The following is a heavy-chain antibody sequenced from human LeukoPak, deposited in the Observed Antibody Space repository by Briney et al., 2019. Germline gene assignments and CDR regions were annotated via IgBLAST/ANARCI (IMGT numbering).Heavy chain of an antibody. CDR2: VYYSGST. J-gene: IGHJ5*02. CDR1: GGSITSYY. CDR3: ARQNPLNWFDP. V-gene: IGHV4-59*08. Sequence: PSETLSLTCTVSGGSITSYYWSWIRQPPGGGLEWIGYVYYSGSTNYNPSLKSRVTISVDTSKNQFSLNLSSVTAADTAMYYCARQNPLNWFDPWGQGTLVTVSS.